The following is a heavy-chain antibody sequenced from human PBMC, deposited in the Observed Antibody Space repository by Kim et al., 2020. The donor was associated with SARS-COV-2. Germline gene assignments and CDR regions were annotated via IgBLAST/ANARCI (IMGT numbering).Heavy chain of an antibody. D-gene: IGHD3-10*01. J-gene: IGHJ3*02. CDR2: IKSKTDGATT. CDR1: GFNFNNAW. V-gene: IGHV3-15*01. CDR3: TTDLGEEGYDT. Sequence: GGSLRLSCAASGFNFNNAWMSWVRQAPGKGLEWVGHIKSKTDGATTDYGAFVKGRFIISRDDSKNTLYLQMNSLKTEDTALYYCTTDLGEEGYDTWGQGTMVIVSS.